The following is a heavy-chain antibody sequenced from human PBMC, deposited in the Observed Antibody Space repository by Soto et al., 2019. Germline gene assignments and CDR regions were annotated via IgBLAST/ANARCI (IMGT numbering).Heavy chain of an antibody. D-gene: IGHD6-19*01. CDR2: IKQDGSEK. V-gene: IGHV3-7*01. CDR1: GFTFSSYW. Sequence: EVQLVESGGGLVQPGGSLRLSCAASGFTFSSYWMSWVRQAPGKGLEWVANIKQDGSEKYYVDSVKGRFTISRDNAKNSLYLQMNSLRAEDTAVYYCARILKPVAGTGWHYYYYMDVWGKGTTLTVSS. J-gene: IGHJ6*03. CDR3: ARILKPVAGTGWHYYYYMDV.